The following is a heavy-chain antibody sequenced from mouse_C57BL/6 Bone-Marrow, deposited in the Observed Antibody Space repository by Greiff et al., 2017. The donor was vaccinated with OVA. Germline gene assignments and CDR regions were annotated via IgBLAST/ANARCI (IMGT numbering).Heavy chain of an antibody. D-gene: IGHD1-1*01. Sequence: VQLQQSGPELVKPGASVKISCKASGYAFSSSWMNWVKQRPGKGLEWIGRIYPGDGDTNYNGKFKGKATLTVDTSSSTAYMQLSSLTSEDSAVYYCAREFRYRFAYWGQGTLVTVSA. CDR1: GYAFSSSW. CDR2: IYPGDGDT. CDR3: AREFRYRFAY. J-gene: IGHJ3*01. V-gene: IGHV1-82*01.